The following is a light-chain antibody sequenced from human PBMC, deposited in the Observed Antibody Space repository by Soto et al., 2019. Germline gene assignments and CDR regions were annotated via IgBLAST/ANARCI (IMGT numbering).Light chain of an antibody. CDR2: EVT. J-gene: IGLJ1*01. Sequence: QTVVTQPASVSGSPGQSITISCTGTSGDIGSYNRVSWYQQHPGKAPKLIIYEVTDRPSGVSNRFSGSKSGNTASLTISGVQAEDEAEYYCSSYSKINTRAFVFGTGTKLTVL. V-gene: IGLV2-14*01. CDR1: SGDIGSYNR. CDR3: SSYSKINTRAFV.